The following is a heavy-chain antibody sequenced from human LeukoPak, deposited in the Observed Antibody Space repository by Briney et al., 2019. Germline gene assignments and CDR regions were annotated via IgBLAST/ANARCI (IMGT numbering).Heavy chain of an antibody. J-gene: IGHJ4*02. Sequence: GGSLRLSCAASGFTFSSYSMNWVRQAPGKGLEWVSYISSTSSTIYYADSVKGRFTISRDNAKNSLYLQMNSLRAEDTAVYYCARAPGPDWRKLDYWGQGTLVTVS. V-gene: IGHV3-48*04. CDR3: ARAPGPDWRKLDY. CDR1: GFTFSSYS. D-gene: IGHD3-9*01. CDR2: ISSTSSTI.